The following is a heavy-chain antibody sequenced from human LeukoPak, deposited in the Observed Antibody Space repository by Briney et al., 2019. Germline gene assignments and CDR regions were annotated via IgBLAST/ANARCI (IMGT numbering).Heavy chain of an antibody. J-gene: IGHJ4*02. CDR2: MNPNSGNT. V-gene: IGHV1-8*03. CDR1: GYTFTNYD. CDR3: ARGKRWLQLILDY. Sequence: ASVKVSCKASGYTFTNYDINWVRQATGQGLEWMGWMNPNSGNTGYAQKFQGRVTITRNTSISTAYMELSSLRSEDTGVYYCARGKRWLQLILDYWGQGTLVTVSA. D-gene: IGHD5-24*01.